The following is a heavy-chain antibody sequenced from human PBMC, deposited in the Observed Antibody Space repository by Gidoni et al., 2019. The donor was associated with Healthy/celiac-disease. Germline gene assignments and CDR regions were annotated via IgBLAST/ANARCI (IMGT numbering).Heavy chain of an antibody. CDR3: AKDSPNHLVVVAATIDY. J-gene: IGHJ4*02. Sequence: EVQLLESGGGLVQPGGSLRLSCAASGFTFSSHAMSWVRQAPGQGLEWVSAISGSGGSTYYADSVKGRFTISRDNSKNTLYLQMNSLRAEDTAVYYCAKDSPNHLVVVAATIDYWGQGTLVTVSS. CDR1: GFTFSSHA. V-gene: IGHV3-23*01. CDR2: ISGSGGST. D-gene: IGHD2-15*01.